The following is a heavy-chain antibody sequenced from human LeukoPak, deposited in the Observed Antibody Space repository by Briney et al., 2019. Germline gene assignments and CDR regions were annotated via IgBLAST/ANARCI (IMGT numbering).Heavy chain of an antibody. CDR1: GGSFSGYY. Sequence: SETLSLTCAVCGGSFSGYYWSWIRQPPGKGLEWIGEINHSGSTNYNPSLKSRVTISVDTSKNQFSLKLSSVTAADTAVYYCAYGAYYFDYWGQGTLVTVSS. CDR2: INHSGST. V-gene: IGHV4-34*01. D-gene: IGHD4-17*01. J-gene: IGHJ4*02. CDR3: AYGAYYFDY.